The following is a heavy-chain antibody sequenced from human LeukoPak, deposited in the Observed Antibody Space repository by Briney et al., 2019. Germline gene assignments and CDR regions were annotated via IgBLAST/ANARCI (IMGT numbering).Heavy chain of an antibody. CDR1: GGSISSSSYY. D-gene: IGHD3-22*01. CDR3: AKDRLNYYDSSGYWGWFDP. J-gene: IGHJ5*02. Sequence: SETLSLTCTVSGGSISSSSYYWGWIRQPPGKGLEWIGSIYYSGSTYYNPSLKSRVTISVDTSKNQFSLKLSSVTAADTAVYYCAKDRLNYYDSSGYWGWFDPWGRGTLVTVSS. V-gene: IGHV4-39*07. CDR2: IYYSGST.